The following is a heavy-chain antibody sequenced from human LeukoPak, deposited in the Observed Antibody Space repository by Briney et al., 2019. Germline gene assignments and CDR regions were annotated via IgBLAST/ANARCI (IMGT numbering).Heavy chain of an antibody. Sequence: PSGTLSLTCTVSGGSISSSYWSWFRQSPGKGLEWIGYTHNSGSTNYHPSLKSRVTMSVDTAKNQFSLKLTSVTAADTAVYFCARGGWSLDSWGQGTLVTVSS. V-gene: IGHV4-59*01. D-gene: IGHD6-19*01. CDR2: THNSGST. J-gene: IGHJ4*02. CDR3: ARGGWSLDS. CDR1: GGSISSSY.